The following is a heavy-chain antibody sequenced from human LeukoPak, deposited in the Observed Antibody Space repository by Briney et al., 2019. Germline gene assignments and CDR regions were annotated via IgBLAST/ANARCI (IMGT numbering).Heavy chain of an antibody. CDR2: IASDGSST. D-gene: IGHD4-23*01. J-gene: IGHJ4*02. Sequence: GGSLRLSCAASGFTFSSYWMNWVRQAPGKGLVWVSRIASDGSSTTYVDSVKGRFSISRDNAKNTLYLQMNSLRVEDTAVYYCARGRPHGNDYWGQGTLVTVSS. CDR1: GFTFSSYW. V-gene: IGHV3-74*01. CDR3: ARGRPHGNDY.